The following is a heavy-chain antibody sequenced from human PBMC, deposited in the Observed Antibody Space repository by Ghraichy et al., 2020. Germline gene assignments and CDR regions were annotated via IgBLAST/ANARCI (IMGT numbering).Heavy chain of an antibody. CDR1: GGSFSAYN. Sequence: SETLSLTCAVYGGSFSAYNWNWIRQAPGKGLEWIGEIIHSGTSNYNPSLKSRVTIYADTSKRQVSLKLSSVTAADTAIYYCARFGATVTTLEFAYWGQGTLVTVSS. D-gene: IGHD4-17*01. CDR3: ARFGATVTTLEFAY. J-gene: IGHJ4*02. CDR2: IIHSGTS. V-gene: IGHV4-34*12.